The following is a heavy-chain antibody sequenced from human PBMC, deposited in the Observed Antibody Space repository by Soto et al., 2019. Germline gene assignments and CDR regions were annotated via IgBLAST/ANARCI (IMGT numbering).Heavy chain of an antibody. Sequence: SETLSLTCTVSGGSISSSSYYWGWIRQPPGKGLEWIGSIYYSGSTYYNPSLKSRVTISVDTSKNQFSLKLSSVTAADTAVYYCARRTDDYVWGSYRNFDYWGQGTLVTVSS. CDR2: IYYSGST. CDR1: GGSISSSSYY. J-gene: IGHJ4*02. V-gene: IGHV4-39*01. D-gene: IGHD3-16*02. CDR3: ARRTDDYVWGSYRNFDY.